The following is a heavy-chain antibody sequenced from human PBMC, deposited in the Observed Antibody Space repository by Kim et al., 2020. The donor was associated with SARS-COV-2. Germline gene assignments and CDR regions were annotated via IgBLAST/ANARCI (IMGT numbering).Heavy chain of an antibody. CDR1: GLTFRSYE. CDR3: VREVVGSPDAFDI. CDR2: ISGRGSTK. D-gene: IGHD2-15*01. V-gene: IGHV3-48*03. Sequence: GGSLRLSCAASGLTFRSYEMNWVRQAPGKGLGWVSYISGRGSTKYYADSVKGRFTISRDNAKNSLYLQMNGLRAEVTAVYYCVREVVGSPDAFDIWGQGTMVTVSS. J-gene: IGHJ3*02.